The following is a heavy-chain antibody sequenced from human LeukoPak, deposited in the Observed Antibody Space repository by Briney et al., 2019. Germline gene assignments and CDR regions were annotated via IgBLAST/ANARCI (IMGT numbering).Heavy chain of an antibody. CDR3: ARGLPFDY. V-gene: IGHV3-7*03. J-gene: IGHJ4*02. CDR2: INPDGNKK. Sequence: GGSLRLSCAVSGLTFSSSWMDWVRQAPGKGLEWVASINPDGNKKYSADSVKGRFTISRDNAKNSLYLQMNSLRAEDTAVYYCARGLPFDYWGQGTLVTVSS. CDR1: GLTFSSSW.